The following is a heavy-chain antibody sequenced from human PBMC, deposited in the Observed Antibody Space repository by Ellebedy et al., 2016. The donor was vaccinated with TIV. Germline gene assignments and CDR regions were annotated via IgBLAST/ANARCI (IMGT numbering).Heavy chain of an antibody. CDR1: GYTFTSYG. Sequence: ASVKVSCXASGYTFTSYGISWVRQAPGQGLEWMGWISAYNGNTNYAQKLQGRVTMTTDTSTSTTYMELRSLRSDDTAVYYCARDRLAGRRDGFDYWGQGTLVTVSS. V-gene: IGHV1-18*04. D-gene: IGHD3-16*01. CDR3: ARDRLAGRRDGFDY. J-gene: IGHJ4*02. CDR2: ISAYNGNT.